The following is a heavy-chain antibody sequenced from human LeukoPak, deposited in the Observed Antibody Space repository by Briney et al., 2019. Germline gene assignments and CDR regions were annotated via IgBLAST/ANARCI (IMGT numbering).Heavy chain of an antibody. Sequence: RGSLRLSCTASEFTFSSYPMTWVRQAPGKGLEWVSAISGSGGSTYYADSVKGRFTISRDTSKNTLYLQMNSLRAEDTAVYYCAKSKFATSGYDGSLDFWGQGTLVTVSS. CDR3: AKSKFATSGYDGSLDF. CDR2: ISGSGGST. D-gene: IGHD5-12*01. CDR1: EFTFSSYP. J-gene: IGHJ4*02. V-gene: IGHV3-23*01.